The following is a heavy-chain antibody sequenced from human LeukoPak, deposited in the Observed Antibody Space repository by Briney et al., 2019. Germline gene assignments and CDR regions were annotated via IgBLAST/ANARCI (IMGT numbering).Heavy chain of an antibody. D-gene: IGHD6-13*01. Sequence: PSETLSLTCTASGGSISSSSYYWGWIRQPPGKGLEWIGSIYCSGCTYYNPSLKSRVTISVDTSKNQFSLKLSSVTAADTAVYYCARLQGAAAGTTIDYWGQGTLVTVSS. V-gene: IGHV4-39*01. J-gene: IGHJ4*02. CDR2: IYCSGCT. CDR1: GGSISSSSYY. CDR3: ARLQGAAAGTTIDY.